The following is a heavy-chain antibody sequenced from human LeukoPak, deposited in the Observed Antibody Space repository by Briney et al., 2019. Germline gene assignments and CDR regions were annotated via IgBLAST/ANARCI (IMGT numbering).Heavy chain of an antibody. J-gene: IGHJ6*04. CDR3: AELGITMIGGV. V-gene: IGHV3-7*01. CDR2: IKEDGSTK. CDR1: GFTFSNSW. D-gene: IGHD3-10*02. Sequence: PGGSLRLSCAASGFTFSNSWMTWVRQAPGKGLEWVADIKEDGSTKLYVDSVKGRFTISRDNAKNSLYLQMNSLRAEDTAVYYCAELGITMIGGVWGKGTTVTISS.